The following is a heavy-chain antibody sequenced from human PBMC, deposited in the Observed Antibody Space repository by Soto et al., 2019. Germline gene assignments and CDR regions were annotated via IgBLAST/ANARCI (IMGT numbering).Heavy chain of an antibody. CDR2: INPSGGST. Sequence: GASVKVSCKASGYTFTSYYMHWVRQAPGQGLEWMGIINPSGGSTSYAQKFQGRVTMTRDTSTSTVYMELSSLRSEDTAVYYCARDRIVVVVAAVRGGGMDVWRQGTTVTVSS. CDR1: GYTFTSYY. J-gene: IGHJ6*02. D-gene: IGHD2-15*01. V-gene: IGHV1-46*01. CDR3: ARDRIVVVVAAVRGGGMDV.